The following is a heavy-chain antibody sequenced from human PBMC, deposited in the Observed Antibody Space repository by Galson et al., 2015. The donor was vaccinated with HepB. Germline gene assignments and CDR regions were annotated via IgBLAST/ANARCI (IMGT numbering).Heavy chain of an antibody. CDR1: GFTFHTYT. D-gene: IGHD1-1*01. CDR3: AKSMTRHQLVQTYFHH. J-gene: IGHJ1*01. Sequence: SLRLSCAASGFTFHTYTLSWVRRAPGKGLEWVSAICGSGAGTYFADSVKGRFIISRDNSQNTLYLQMNSLRAEDTAVYYCAKSMTRHQLVQTYFHHWAKDTRVT. V-gene: IGHV3-23*01. CDR2: ICGSGAGT.